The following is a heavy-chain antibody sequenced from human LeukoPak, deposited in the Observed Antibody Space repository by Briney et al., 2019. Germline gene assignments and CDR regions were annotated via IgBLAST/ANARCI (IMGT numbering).Heavy chain of an antibody. CDR1: GYTFTGYY. J-gene: IGHJ4*02. CDR3: ARGDIVATVADY. D-gene: IGHD5-12*01. V-gene: IGHV1-2*02. CDR2: IKPNSGGT. Sequence: ASVKVSRKASGYTFTGYYMHWVRQAPGQGLEWMGWIKPNSGGTNYAQKFQGRVTMTRDTSISTAYMELSRLRSDDTAVYYCARGDIVATVADYWGQGTLVTVSS.